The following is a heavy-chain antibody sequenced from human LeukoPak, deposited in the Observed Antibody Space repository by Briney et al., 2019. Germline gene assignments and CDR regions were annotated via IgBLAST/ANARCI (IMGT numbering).Heavy chain of an antibody. CDR2: IYYSGST. D-gene: IGHD3-10*01. Sequence: SETLSLTCTVSGGSISSYYWSWIRQPPGKGLEWIGYIYYSGSTNYNPSLKSRVTISVDRSKNQFSLKLSSVTAADTAVYYCARGLTYYYGSGRPYYFDYWGQGTLVTVSS. J-gene: IGHJ4*02. V-gene: IGHV4-59*08. CDR1: GGSISSYY. CDR3: ARGLTYYYGSGRPYYFDY.